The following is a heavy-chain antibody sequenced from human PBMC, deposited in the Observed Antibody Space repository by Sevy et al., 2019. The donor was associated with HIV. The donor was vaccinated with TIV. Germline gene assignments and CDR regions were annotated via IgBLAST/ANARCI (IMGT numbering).Heavy chain of an antibody. CDR2: IYPGDSDT. Sequence: GESRKISCKGSGYSFTSYWSGWVRQMPGKGLEWMGIIYPGDSDTRYSPSSQGQVTISAGKSISTAYLQWSSLKASDTAMYYCARRDHAYRSSSDYPDNGDYDYGMDVWGQGPTVTVSS. J-gene: IGHJ6*02. V-gene: IGHV5-51*01. D-gene: IGHD6-6*01. CDR1: GYSFTSYW. CDR3: ARRDHAYRSSSDYPDNGDYDYGMDV.